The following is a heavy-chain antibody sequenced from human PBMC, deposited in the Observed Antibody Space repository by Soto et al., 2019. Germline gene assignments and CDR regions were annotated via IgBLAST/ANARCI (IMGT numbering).Heavy chain of an antibody. CDR3: ARGGGRWLQWYYFDY. CDR2: INHSGST. J-gene: IGHJ4*02. D-gene: IGHD3-16*01. CDR1: GGSFSGYY. V-gene: IGHV4-34*01. Sequence: QVQLQQWGAGLLKPSETLSLTCAVYGGSFSGYYWSWIRQPPGKGLEWIGEINHSGSTNYNPSLKSRVTISVDTSKNQVSLKLSSVTAADTAVYYGARGGGRWLQWYYFDYWGQGTLVTVSS.